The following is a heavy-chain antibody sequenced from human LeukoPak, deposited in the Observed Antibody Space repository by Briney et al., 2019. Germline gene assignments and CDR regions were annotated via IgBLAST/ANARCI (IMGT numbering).Heavy chain of an antibody. V-gene: IGHV3-21*06. Sequence: PGGSLRLSCAASGFTFSSYSMNWVRQAPGKGLEWVSSITRSNYIYYSDSVKGRFTISRDNAKNSLYLQMNSLRAEDTAVYYCARGFHRYNYDSGAYSVYWGQGTLVTVSS. CDR2: ITRSNYI. CDR1: GFTFSSYS. CDR3: ARGFHRYNYDSGAYSVY. D-gene: IGHD3-22*01. J-gene: IGHJ4*02.